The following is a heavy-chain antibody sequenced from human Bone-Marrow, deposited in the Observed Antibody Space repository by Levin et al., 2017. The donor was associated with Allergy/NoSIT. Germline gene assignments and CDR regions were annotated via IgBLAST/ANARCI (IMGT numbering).Heavy chain of an antibody. CDR2: IYYSGYT. CDR3: ARQFGDTMVRGVVKDAFDI. CDR1: RGSISTSVFY. J-gene: IGHJ3*02. D-gene: IGHD3-10*01. Sequence: PGGSLRLSCTVSRGSISTSVFYWGWIRQPPGKGLEWIGTIYYSGYTYYNPSLESRLIISVDTSKNQFSLKLTSVAAADTALYYCARQFGDTMVRGVVKDAFDIWGQGTMVTVSS. V-gene: IGHV4-39*01.